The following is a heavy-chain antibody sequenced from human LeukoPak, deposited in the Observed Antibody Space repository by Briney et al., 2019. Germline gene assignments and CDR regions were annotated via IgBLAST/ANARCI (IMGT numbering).Heavy chain of an antibody. D-gene: IGHD1-26*01. CDR1: GFTFSSYE. CDR2: ITADGSNK. CDR3: AREVEWELPDY. Sequence: GGSRRLSCAASGFTFSSYEMNWVRQAPGKGLEWVSYITADGSNKYYADSVKGRFTISRDNAKNSLYLQMNSLRADDTAIYYCAREVEWELPDYWGQGTLVTVSS. J-gene: IGHJ4*02. V-gene: IGHV3-48*03.